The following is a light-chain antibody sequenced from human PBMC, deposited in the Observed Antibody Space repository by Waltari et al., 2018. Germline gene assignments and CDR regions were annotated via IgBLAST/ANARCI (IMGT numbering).Light chain of an antibody. CDR3: QQANSFPLT. CDR1: PDINNA. Sequence: DIQMTQSPSSVSASVGDRVSITCRASPDINNALGWYQQKPGKPPKILIYAASTLQSGVPSRVSGSGSGTDFTLTISTLQPEDFAIYYCQQANSFPLTFGGGTKVEIK. V-gene: IGKV1-12*01. J-gene: IGKJ4*01. CDR2: AAS.